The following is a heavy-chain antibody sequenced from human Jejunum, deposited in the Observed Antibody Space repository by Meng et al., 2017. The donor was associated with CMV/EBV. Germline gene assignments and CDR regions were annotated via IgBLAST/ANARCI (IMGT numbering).Heavy chain of an antibody. J-gene: IGHJ5*02. D-gene: IGHD3-3*01. CDR3: ARLIWGMGSGYYQDNWFDP. CDR1: NYY. Sequence: NYYMHWVRQAPRQGLEWMGMINPNSGSPTYAQKFQGRVTLTRDTSTSTVYMELSSLRSEDTAVYYCARLIWGMGSGYYQDNWFDPWGQGTLVTVSS. V-gene: IGHV1-46*01. CDR2: INPNSGSP.